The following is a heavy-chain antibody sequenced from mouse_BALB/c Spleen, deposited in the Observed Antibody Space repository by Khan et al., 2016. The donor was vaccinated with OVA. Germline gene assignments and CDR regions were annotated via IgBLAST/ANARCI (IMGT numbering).Heavy chain of an antibody. Sequence: EVLGVESGGGLVQPGGSLKLSCAASGFTFSSYGMSWVRQTPDKRLELVATINSNGGSTYYPDSVKGRFTISRDNAKNTLYLQMSSLKSEDTAMYYCARMARTINWGQGTTLTVSS. J-gene: IGHJ2*01. CDR3: ARMARTIN. CDR2: INSNGGST. V-gene: IGHV5-6-3*01. CDR1: GFTFSSYG.